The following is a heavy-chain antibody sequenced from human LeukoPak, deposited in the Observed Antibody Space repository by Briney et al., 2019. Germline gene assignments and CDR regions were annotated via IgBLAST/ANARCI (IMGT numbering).Heavy chain of an antibody. Sequence: GASVKVSCKASGGTFSSYAISWVRQAPGQGLEWMGGIIPIFGTGNYAQKFQGRVTITTDESTSTAYMELSSLRSDDTAVYYCARGGGSQAFDYWGQGTLVTVSS. D-gene: IGHD1-26*01. CDR1: GGTFSSYA. CDR3: ARGGGSQAFDY. J-gene: IGHJ4*02. V-gene: IGHV1-69*05. CDR2: IIPIFGTG.